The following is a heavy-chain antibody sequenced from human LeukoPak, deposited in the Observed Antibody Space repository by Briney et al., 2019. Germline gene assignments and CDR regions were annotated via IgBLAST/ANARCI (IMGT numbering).Heavy chain of an antibody. CDR3: ARAVRSTSCFDY. CDR2: IYYSGST. CDR1: GGSISSGGYY. J-gene: IGHJ4*02. D-gene: IGHD2-2*01. V-gene: IGHV4-31*03. Sequence: SQTLSLTCTVSGGSISSGGYYWSWIRQHPGKGLEWIGYIYYSGSTYYNPSLQSRLTISLDTSNNQFSLKLSSVTAADTAVYYCARAVRSTSCFDYWGQGTLVTVSS.